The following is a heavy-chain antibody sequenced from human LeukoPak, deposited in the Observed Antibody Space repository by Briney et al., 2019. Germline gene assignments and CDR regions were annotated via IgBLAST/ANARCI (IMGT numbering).Heavy chain of an antibody. Sequence: PSETLSLTCTVSGGSISSYYWGWIRQPPGKGLEWIGYIYYSGSTNYNPSLKSRVTISVDTSKNQFSLKLSSVTAADTAVYYCARAESSGGWYYFDYWGQGTLVTVSS. CDR3: ARAESSGGWYYFDY. V-gene: IGHV4-59*01. CDR1: GGSISSYY. CDR2: IYYSGST. J-gene: IGHJ4*02. D-gene: IGHD6-19*01.